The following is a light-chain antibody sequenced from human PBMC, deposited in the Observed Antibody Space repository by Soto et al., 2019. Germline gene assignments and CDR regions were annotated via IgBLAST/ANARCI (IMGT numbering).Light chain of an antibody. Sequence: DIQMTQSPTSLSASVGDRATITCRASQGIRNFVAWYQQKPGKAPKLLIYAASTLQSGVPSRFSGSGSGTDFTLTINSLQPEDVATYSCQEYSSVPVFGPGTKVEI. CDR2: AAS. V-gene: IGKV1-27*01. CDR1: QGIRNF. J-gene: IGKJ3*01. CDR3: QEYSSVPV.